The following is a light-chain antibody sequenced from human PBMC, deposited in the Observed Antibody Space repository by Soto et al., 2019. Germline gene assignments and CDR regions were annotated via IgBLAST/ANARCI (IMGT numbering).Light chain of an antibody. CDR3: QQYNNWPPIT. J-gene: IGKJ5*01. CDR2: GAS. CDR1: QSVSSN. Sequence: EVVMTQSPATLSVSPGERATLSCRASQSVSSNLAWYQQKPGQAPRLLIYGASTRATGIPARCSGSGSGTEFALTISSMQSEDFAAYYCQQYNNWPPITFGQGTRLEI. V-gene: IGKV3-15*01.